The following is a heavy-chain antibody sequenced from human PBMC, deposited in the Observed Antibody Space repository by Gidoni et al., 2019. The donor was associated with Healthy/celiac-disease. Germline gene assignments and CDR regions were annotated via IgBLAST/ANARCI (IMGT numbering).Heavy chain of an antibody. V-gene: IGHV1-69*02. CDR3: ARAVGWGPEDYYFDY. CDR1: GGPLSSYT. J-gene: IGHJ4*02. D-gene: IGHD6-19*01. Sequence: QVQLVQSGAEVKKHRSSVKVSCKASGGPLSSYTISWVRQAPGQGLEWMGRIIPILGIANYAQKFQGRVTITADKSTSTAYMELSSLRSEDTAVYYCARAVGWGPEDYYFDYWGQGTLVTVSS. CDR2: IIPILGIA.